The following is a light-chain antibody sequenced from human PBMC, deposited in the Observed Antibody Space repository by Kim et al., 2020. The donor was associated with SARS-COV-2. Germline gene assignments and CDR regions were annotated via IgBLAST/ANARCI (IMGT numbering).Light chain of an antibody. CDR3: QAWDSSNVV. J-gene: IGLJ2*01. V-gene: IGLV3-1*01. CDR1: KLGDKY. Sequence: ELTQPPSVSVSPGQTASITCSGDKLGDKYACWYQQKPGQSPVLVIYQDSKRPSGIPERFSGSNSGNTATLTISGTQAMDEADYYCQAWDSSNVVF. CDR2: QDS.